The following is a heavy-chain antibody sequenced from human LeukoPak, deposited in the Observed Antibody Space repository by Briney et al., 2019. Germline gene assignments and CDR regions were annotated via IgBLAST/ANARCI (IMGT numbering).Heavy chain of an antibody. CDR3: ARERDCSSTSCYNDY. CDR2: IYHSGST. Sequence: PSETLSLTCTVSGYSISSGYYWGWIRPPPGKGLEWIGSIYHSGSTYYNPSLKSRVTISVDTSKNQFSLKLSSVTAADTAVYYRARERDCSSTSCYNDYWGQGTLVTVSS. CDR1: GYSISSGYY. D-gene: IGHD2-2*02. V-gene: IGHV4-38-2*02. J-gene: IGHJ4*02.